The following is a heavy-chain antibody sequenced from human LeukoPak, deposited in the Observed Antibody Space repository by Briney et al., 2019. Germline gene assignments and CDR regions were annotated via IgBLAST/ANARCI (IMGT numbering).Heavy chain of an antibody. CDR3: ARHKGGSSEFDY. Sequence: SETLSLTCTVSGGSISSGDYYWSWIRQPPGKGLEWIGYIYYSGRTYYNPSLKSRIIISVDISKNQFSLRLTSVTAADTAVYYCARHKGGSSEFDYWGQGTLVTVSS. CDR2: IYYSGRT. D-gene: IGHD1-26*01. V-gene: IGHV4-30-4*01. J-gene: IGHJ4*02. CDR1: GGSISSGDYY.